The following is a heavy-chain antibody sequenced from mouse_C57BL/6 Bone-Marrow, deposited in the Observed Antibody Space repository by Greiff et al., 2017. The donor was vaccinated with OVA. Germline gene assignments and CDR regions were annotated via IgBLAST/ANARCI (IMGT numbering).Heavy chain of an antibody. CDR3: ARPSWLHGGFAY. J-gene: IGHJ3*01. D-gene: IGHD2-2*01. CDR1: GFTFSDYG. Sequence: EVKVVESGGGLVKPGGSLKLSCAASGFTFSDYGMHWVRQAPEKGLEWVAYISSGSSTIYYADTVKGRFTISRDNAKNTLFLQMTSLRSEDTAMYYCARPSWLHGGFAYWGQGTLVTVSA. CDR2: ISSGSSTI. V-gene: IGHV5-17*01.